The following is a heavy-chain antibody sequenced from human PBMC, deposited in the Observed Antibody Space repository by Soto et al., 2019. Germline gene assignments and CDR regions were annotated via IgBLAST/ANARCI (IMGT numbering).Heavy chain of an antibody. V-gene: IGHV3-30-3*01. J-gene: IGHJ6*02. CDR1: GFTFSSYA. Sequence: GGSLRLSCAASGFTFSSYAMHWVRQAPGKGLEWVAVISYDGSNKYYADSVKGRFTTSRDKSKNTLYRQMNSLRAEDTAVYYCARTVGGLDVWGQGTTVTVSS. CDR3: ARTVGGLDV. D-gene: IGHD3-10*01. CDR2: ISYDGSNK.